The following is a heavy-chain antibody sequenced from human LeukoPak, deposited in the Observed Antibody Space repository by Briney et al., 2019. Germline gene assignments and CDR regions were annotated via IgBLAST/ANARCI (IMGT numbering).Heavy chain of an antibody. CDR2: IIPLFDSP. CDR1: GGTFTFGTAG. D-gene: IGHD5-12*01. CDR3: ARAYIVNTNGDKVYYYMDV. V-gene: IGHV1-69*06. J-gene: IGHJ6*03. Sequence: SVKVSCKASGGTFTFGTAGVTWVRQASGQRLEWLGGIIPLFDSPHYAPNFQGRLTITADRFSGVAYMDLSSLSSEDTAVYYCARAYIVNTNGDKVYYYMDVWGTGTTVTVSS.